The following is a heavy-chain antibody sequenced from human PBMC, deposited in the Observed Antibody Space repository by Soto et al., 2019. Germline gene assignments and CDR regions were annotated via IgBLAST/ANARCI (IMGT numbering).Heavy chain of an antibody. CDR2: ISYDGSNK. Sequence: QVQLVESGGGVVQPGRSLRLSCAASGFTFSSYAMHWVRQAPGKGLEWVAVISYDGSNKYYADSVKGRFTISRDNSKNTLYLQMNSLRAEDTAVYYCARELELSYYYGMDVWGQGTTVTVCS. J-gene: IGHJ6*02. CDR3: ARELELSYYYGMDV. CDR1: GFTFSSYA. D-gene: IGHD1-7*01. V-gene: IGHV3-30-3*01.